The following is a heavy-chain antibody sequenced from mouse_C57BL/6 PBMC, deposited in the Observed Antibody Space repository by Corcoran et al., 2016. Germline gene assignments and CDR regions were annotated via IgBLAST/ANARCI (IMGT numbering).Heavy chain of an antibody. Sequence: QIQLVQSGPELKKPGETVKISCKASGYTFTTYGMSWVKQAPRKGLKWMGWINTYSGVPTYADDFKGRFAFSLEPSASTAYLQINNLKNEDTATYFCARWDYVSSYRYFDVWGTGTTVTVSS. CDR2: INTYSGVP. D-gene: IGHD1-1*01. CDR1: GYTFTTYG. V-gene: IGHV9-3*01. CDR3: ARWDYVSSYRYFDV. J-gene: IGHJ1*03.